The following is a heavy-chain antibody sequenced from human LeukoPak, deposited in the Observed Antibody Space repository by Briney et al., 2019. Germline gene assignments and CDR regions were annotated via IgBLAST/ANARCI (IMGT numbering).Heavy chain of an antibody. CDR2: ISAYNRNT. V-gene: IGHV1-18*01. CDR3: ARGGVYFDY. D-gene: IGHD2-8*01. J-gene: IGHJ4*02. Sequence: ASVKVSCKSSGYTFTNYDINWVRQAPGQGLEWMGWISAYNRNTNYAQKFQGRVTMTTDTSTSTAYMELRSLTSDDTAVYHCARGGVYFDYWGQGTLVTVSS. CDR1: GYTFTNYD.